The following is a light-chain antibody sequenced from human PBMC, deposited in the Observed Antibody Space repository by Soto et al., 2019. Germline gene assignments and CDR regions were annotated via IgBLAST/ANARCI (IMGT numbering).Light chain of an antibody. Sequence: QSVLTQPASVSGAPGQRVTISCTGSNSNIGAGYDVHWYQQLPGTAPKLLIYGNSNRPSGVPDRFSGSKSGTSAPLTITGLQAEDEADYYCQSYGDSLSGYVFGTGTKVTVL. V-gene: IGLV1-40*01. CDR2: GNS. CDR1: NSNIGAGYD. J-gene: IGLJ1*01. CDR3: QSYGDSLSGYV.